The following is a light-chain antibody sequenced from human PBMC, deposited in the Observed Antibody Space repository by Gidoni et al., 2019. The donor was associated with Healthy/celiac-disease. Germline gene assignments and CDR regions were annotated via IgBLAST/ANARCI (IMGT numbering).Light chain of an antibody. V-gene: IGKV1-33*01. CDR2: DAS. Sequence: DIQMPQSPSSLSASVGDRVTLPCQASQDFSNYLNWYQQKPGKAPKLLIYDASNLETGVPSRFSGSGSGTDFTFTISSLQPEDIATYYCQQYDNLPWTFXQXTKVEIK. J-gene: IGKJ1*01. CDR3: QQYDNLPWT. CDR1: QDFSNY.